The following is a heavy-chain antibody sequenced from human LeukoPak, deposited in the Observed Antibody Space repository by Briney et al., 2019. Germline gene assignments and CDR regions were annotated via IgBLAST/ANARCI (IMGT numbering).Heavy chain of an antibody. D-gene: IGHD5-12*01. J-gene: IGHJ3*02. CDR3: ARPSRGGYDSRLLYAFDI. CDR2: ISSSSSII. CDR1: GFTFSSYE. Sequence: PGGSLRLSCAASGFTFSSYEMNWVRQAPGKGLEWVSYISSSSSIIYYADSVKGRFTISRDNAKNSLYLQMNGLRAEDTAVYYCARPSRGGYDSRLLYAFDIWGQGTMVTVSS. V-gene: IGHV3-48*03.